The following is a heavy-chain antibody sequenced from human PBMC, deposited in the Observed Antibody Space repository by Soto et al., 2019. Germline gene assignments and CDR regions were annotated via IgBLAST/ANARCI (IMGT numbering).Heavy chain of an antibody. CDR3: ASGIAAAGKISYFDY. J-gene: IGHJ4*02. CDR2: IYPGDSDT. Sequence: LKISCKGSGYSLTSYWIGWVRQMPGKGLEWMGIIYPGDSDTRYSPSFQGQVTISADKSISTAYLQWSSLKASDTAMYYCASGIAAAGKISYFDYWGQGTLVTVSS. D-gene: IGHD6-13*01. CDR1: GYSLTSYW. V-gene: IGHV5-51*01.